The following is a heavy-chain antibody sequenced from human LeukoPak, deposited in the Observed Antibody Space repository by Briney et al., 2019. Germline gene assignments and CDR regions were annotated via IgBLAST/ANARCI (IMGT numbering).Heavy chain of an antibody. CDR2: IIPIFGTA. CDR3: ARDYGPDAFDI. D-gene: IGHD4-17*01. J-gene: IGHJ3*02. CDR1: GYTFTSYD. Sequence: SVKVSCKASGYTFTSYDINWVRQATGQGLEWMGGIIPIFGTANYAQKFQGRVTITTDESTSTAYMELSSLRSEDTAVYYCARDYGPDAFDIWGQGTMVTVSS. V-gene: IGHV1-69*05.